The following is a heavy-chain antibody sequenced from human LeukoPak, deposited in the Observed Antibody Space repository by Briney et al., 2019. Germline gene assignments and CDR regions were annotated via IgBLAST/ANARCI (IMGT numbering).Heavy chain of an antibody. V-gene: IGHV3-21*01. D-gene: IGHD6-25*01. CDR2: ISTSSIYI. CDR1: GFTFSSYS. Sequence: GGSLRLSCAASGFTFSSYSMNWVRQAPGKGLEWVSSISTSSIYIYYADSVKGRFTISRDNAKNLLFLQMNSLRAEDTAVYYCAKDLAAATDQFDYWGQGTLVTVSS. J-gene: IGHJ4*02. CDR3: AKDLAAATDQFDY.